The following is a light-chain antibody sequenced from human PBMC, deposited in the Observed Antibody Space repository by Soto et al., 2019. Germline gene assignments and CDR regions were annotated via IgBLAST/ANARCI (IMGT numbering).Light chain of an antibody. V-gene: IGLV2-23*01. J-gene: IGLJ3*02. Sequence: QSALTQPASVSGSPGQPITISCTGPSRDVGSYNLVSWYQQHPGKAPKLMIYEGSKRPSGVSNRFSGSKSGNTASLTISGLQAEDEADYYCCSYAGSSNWVFGGGTKVTVL. CDR3: CSYAGSSNWV. CDR2: EGS. CDR1: SRDVGSYNL.